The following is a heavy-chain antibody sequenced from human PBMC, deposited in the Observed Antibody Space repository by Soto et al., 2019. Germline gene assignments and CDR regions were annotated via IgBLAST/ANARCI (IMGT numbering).Heavy chain of an antibody. CDR1: GFTFSSYA. CDR2: ISGSGGST. CDR3: AKSKDTVATTPYYYYGMDV. V-gene: IGHV3-23*01. Sequence: EVQLLESGGGLVQPGGSLRLSCAASGFTFSSYAMSWVRQAPGKRLEWVSGISGSGGSTYHADSVKGRFTISRDNSKNTLYLQMNSLRAEDTAVYYCAKSKDTVATTPYYYYGMDVWGQGTTVTVSS. J-gene: IGHJ6*02. D-gene: IGHD5-12*01.